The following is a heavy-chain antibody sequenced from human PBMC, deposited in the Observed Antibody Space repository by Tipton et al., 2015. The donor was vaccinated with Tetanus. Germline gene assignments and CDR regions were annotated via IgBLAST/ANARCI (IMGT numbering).Heavy chain of an antibody. CDR1: GFSVSSNY. CDR2: IHTGGNT. V-gene: IGHV3-53*01. Sequence: SLRLSCAISGFSVSSNYLTWVRQAPGKGLEGVSVIHTGGNTYYADSVKGRFTVSRDNSKNAFHLQMNSLRAEDTAVYYCTRLWAAALDYWGQGTLVTVSS. J-gene: IGHJ4*02. CDR3: TRLWAAALDY. D-gene: IGHD5-18*01.